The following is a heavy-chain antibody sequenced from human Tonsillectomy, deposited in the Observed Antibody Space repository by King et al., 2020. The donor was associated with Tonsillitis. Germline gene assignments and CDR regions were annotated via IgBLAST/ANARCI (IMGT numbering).Heavy chain of an antibody. CDR3: AKDLGSSRYGMDV. D-gene: IGHD6-13*01. CDR2: IRYDGTNK. CDR1: GFTFKNYD. J-gene: IGHJ6*02. V-gene: IGHV3-30*02. Sequence: VQLVESGGGVVQPGGSLRLSCAASGFTFKNYDIHWVRQAPGKGLEWVAFIRYDGTNKYYGDSVKGRFTISRDNSKNTLYLQMNSLRAEDTAVYYCAKDLGSSRYGMDVWGQGTTVTVSS.